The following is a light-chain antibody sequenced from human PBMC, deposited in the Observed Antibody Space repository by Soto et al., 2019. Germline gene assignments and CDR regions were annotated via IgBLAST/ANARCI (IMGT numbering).Light chain of an antibody. CDR3: QSCDSSLSGSGV. Sequence: QSVLTQPPSVSEAPRQRVTISCSGSSSKIGNKSVNWYRQLPGEAPKFLMNYDDLLPSGVSDRFSGSKSGTSASLAITGLQAEDEADYYCQSCDSSLSGSGVFGTGTKLTVL. J-gene: IGLJ1*01. CDR1: SSKIGNKS. CDR2: YDD. V-gene: IGLV1-36*01.